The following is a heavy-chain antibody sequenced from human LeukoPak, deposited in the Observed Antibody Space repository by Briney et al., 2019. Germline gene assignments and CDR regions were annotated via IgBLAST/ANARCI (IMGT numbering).Heavy chain of an antibody. J-gene: IGHJ5*02. V-gene: IGHV4-39*01. D-gene: IGHD2-2*01. CDR3: ARQTIVVVEVGWFDP. CDR2: IYYSGST. Sequence: PSETLSLTCTVSGGSISSSNYYWGWIRQPPGKGLEWFGRIYYSGSTYYSPSLKSRVTISVDTSKNQFPLKLSSVTAADTAVYYCARQTIVVVEVGWFDPWGQGTLVTVSS. CDR1: GGSISSSNYY.